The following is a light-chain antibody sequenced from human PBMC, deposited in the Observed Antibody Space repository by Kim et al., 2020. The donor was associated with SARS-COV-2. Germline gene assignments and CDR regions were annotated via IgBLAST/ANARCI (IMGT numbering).Light chain of an antibody. CDR2: DAS. Sequence: EIVLTQSPGTLSLSPGERATLSCRASQSVSSTYLAWYQQRPGQAPRLLIYDASSRATGIPDRFSGSVSGTDFTLTISRLETEDFAVYYCQQNGYSPLTFGQGTRLEI. J-gene: IGKJ2*01. V-gene: IGKV3-20*01. CDR1: QSVSSTY. CDR3: QQNGYSPLT.